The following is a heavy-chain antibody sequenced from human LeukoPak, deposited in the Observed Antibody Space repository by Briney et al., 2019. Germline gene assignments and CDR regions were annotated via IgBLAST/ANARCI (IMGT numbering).Heavy chain of an antibody. J-gene: IGHJ4*02. V-gene: IGHV3-15*01. D-gene: IGHD1-1*01. CDR3: TTDLGGGYRFDY. CDR1: GFTFSNTW. CDR2: IKSKIDGGTT. Sequence: GGSLRLSCAASGFTFSNTWMSWVRPAPGKGLEWGGHIKSKIDGGTTDYAVPVKGRVTISRDESKNTLYLQINSLKIEDTAVYYCTTDLGGGYRFDYWGQGTLLTVSS.